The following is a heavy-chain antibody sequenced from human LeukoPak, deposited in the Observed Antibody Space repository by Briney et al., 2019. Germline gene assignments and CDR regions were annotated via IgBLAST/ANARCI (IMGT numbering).Heavy chain of an antibody. CDR3: AKGRYYDSSGYYTF. D-gene: IGHD3-22*01. V-gene: IGHV3-21*04. CDR2: ISSSSSYI. Sequence: GGSLRLSCAASGFTFSSYSMNWVRQAPGKGLEWVSSISSSSSYIYYADSVKGRFTISRDNAKNSLYLQMNSLRAEDTALYYCAKGRYYDSSGYYTFWGQGTLVTVSS. J-gene: IGHJ4*02. CDR1: GFTFSSYS.